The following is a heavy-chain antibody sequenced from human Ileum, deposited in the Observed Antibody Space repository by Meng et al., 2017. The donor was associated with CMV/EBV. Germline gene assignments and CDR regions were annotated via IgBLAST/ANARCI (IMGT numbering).Heavy chain of an antibody. CDR2: ISSNGRST. CDR1: GFTFSSYA. V-gene: IGHV3-64*02. Sequence: GGSLRLSCAASGFTFSSYAMHWVRQAPGKGLEYVSAISSNGRSTYYADSVKGRFTISRDNAKNSLYLQMNSLRAEDTAVYYCARTYDNDDSVYRPIDYWGQGTLVTVSS. CDR3: ARTYDNDDSVYRPIDY. J-gene: IGHJ4*02. D-gene: IGHD3-22*01.